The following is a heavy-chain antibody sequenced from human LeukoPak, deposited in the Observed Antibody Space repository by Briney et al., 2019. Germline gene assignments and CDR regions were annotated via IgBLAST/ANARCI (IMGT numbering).Heavy chain of an antibody. Sequence: ASVKVSCKASGYTFTGYFMHWVRQAPGQGLEWMGWINPNSGGTNYAQKFQGRVTMTRDTSISTAYMELSRLRSDDTAVYYCATVYYDFWSGYHYYYMDVWGKGTTVTVSS. J-gene: IGHJ6*03. V-gene: IGHV1-2*02. CDR2: INPNSGGT. CDR1: GYTFTGYF. D-gene: IGHD3-3*01. CDR3: ATVYYDFWSGYHYYYMDV.